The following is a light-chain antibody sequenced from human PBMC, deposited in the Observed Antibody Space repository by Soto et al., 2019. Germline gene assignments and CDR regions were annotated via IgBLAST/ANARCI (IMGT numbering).Light chain of an antibody. CDR3: SSYAGSNNLV. CDR2: EVN. CDR1: SSDIGGYDY. Sequence: QSVLTQPPSASGSPGQSVTISCTGTSSDIGGYDYVSWYQQHPGKAPKLIIYEVNKRPSGVPDRFSGFKSGNTASLTVSGLQAEDEADYYCSSYAGSNNLVFAGGTKVTVI. J-gene: IGLJ3*02. V-gene: IGLV2-8*01.